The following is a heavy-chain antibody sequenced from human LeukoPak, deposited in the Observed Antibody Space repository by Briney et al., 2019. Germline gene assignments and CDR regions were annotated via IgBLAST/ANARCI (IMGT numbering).Heavy chain of an antibody. Sequence: GASVKVSCKASRFTFPSSGVQWVRQARGQRLEWIGWIVVGSGNTNYAQKFQERVTITRDMSTSTAYMELSSLRSEDTAVYYCARGSDIVVVPAAIGLYYYYGMDVWGQGTTVTVSS. CDR1: RFTFPSSG. V-gene: IGHV1-58*01. CDR2: IVVGSGNT. D-gene: IGHD2-2*01. CDR3: ARGSDIVVVPAAIGLYYYYGMDV. J-gene: IGHJ6*02.